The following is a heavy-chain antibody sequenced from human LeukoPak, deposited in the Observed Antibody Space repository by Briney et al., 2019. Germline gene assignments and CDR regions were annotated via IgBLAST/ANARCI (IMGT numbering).Heavy chain of an antibody. CDR3: AKDHLPGIVVADRDY. J-gene: IGHJ4*02. V-gene: IGHV3-23*01. CDR1: GFIFSRYG. Sequence: GGSLRLSCAASGFIFSRYGMSWVRQAPGKGLEWVSAISGSGGTTYYTDSVKGRFTISRDNSKNTLYLQINSLRAEDTAIYYCAKDHLPGIVVADRDYWGQGTLVTVSS. CDR2: ISGSGGTT. D-gene: IGHD6-19*01.